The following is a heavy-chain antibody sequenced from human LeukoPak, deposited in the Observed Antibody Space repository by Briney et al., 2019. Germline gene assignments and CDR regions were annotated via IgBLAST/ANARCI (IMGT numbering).Heavy chain of an antibody. Sequence: SETLSLTCAVYGGSFSGYYLSWIRQPPGKGLEWIGEINHSGSTNYNPSLKSRVTISVDTSKNQFSLKLSSVTAADTAVYYCARGRTRYYDSSGYYKGYFDYWGQGTLVTVSS. J-gene: IGHJ4*02. D-gene: IGHD3-22*01. CDR1: GGSFSGYY. CDR2: INHSGST. CDR3: ARGRTRYYDSSGYYKGYFDY. V-gene: IGHV4-34*01.